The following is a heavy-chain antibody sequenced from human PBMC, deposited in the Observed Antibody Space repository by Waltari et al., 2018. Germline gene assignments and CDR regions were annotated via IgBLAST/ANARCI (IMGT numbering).Heavy chain of an antibody. V-gene: IGHV3-23*01. Sequence: DVQLLESGGGLVQPGGSLRLSCAATGFSFRTYTMSWVRKAPGKGREWVSGVRGSGDDTYYADFVKGRFTISRDNSNNSLYLQMNTLRAEDTAIYFCAKAFSSGWYVDSFDIWGQGTMVTVSS. CDR3: AKAFSSGWYVDSFDI. CDR2: VRGSGDDT. J-gene: IGHJ3*02. CDR1: GFSFRTYT. D-gene: IGHD6-19*01.